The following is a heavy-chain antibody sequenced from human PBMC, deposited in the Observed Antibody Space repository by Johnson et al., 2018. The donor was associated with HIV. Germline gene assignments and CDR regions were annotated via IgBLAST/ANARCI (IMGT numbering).Heavy chain of an antibody. CDR3: AKDPGWFGEPGDAFDI. CDR1: GFTFGDYG. D-gene: IGHD3-10*01. CDR2: ISGSGGST. J-gene: IGHJ3*02. Sequence: VQLVESGGGVVRPGGSLRLSCAASGFTFGDYGMSWVRQAPGEGLEWVSGISGSGGSTYYAGCVRCRFTRSRDNSKNTLYLQMNSLRAEDTAVYYCAKDPGWFGEPGDAFDIWGQGTMVTVSS. V-gene: IGHV3-23*04.